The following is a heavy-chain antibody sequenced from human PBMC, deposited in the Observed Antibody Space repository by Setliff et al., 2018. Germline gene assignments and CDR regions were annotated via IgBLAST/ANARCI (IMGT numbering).Heavy chain of an antibody. V-gene: IGHV3-23*01. J-gene: IGHJ4*02. CDR2: IHGEGINT. CDR1: GFTFSTYV. CDR3: MKKIIAGGGPPYDYFDY. D-gene: IGHD1-26*01. Sequence: PGGSLRLSCAASGFTFSTYVMTWVRQAPGKGLEWVSSIHGEGINTYYADSVKGRLTISRDNSKNTLFLQMNSLRADDTAVYYCMKKIIAGGGPPYDYFDYWGQGTLVTVSS.